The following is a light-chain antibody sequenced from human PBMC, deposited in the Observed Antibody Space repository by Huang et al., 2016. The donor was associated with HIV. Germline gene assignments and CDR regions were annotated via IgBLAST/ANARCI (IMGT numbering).Light chain of an antibody. Sequence: EIVLTQSPATLSLSPGERATLSCRASQSVSSYLAWYQQQPGQAPRLLIYDASNRATGIPARFSGSGSGTDFTLTISSLEAEDFAVYYCQQRSNWPPAFGPGTKVDIK. CDR3: QQRSNWPPA. CDR1: QSVSSY. J-gene: IGKJ3*01. V-gene: IGKV3-11*01. CDR2: DAS.